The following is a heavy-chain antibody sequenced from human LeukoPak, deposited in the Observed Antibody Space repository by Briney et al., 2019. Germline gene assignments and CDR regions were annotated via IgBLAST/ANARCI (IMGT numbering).Heavy chain of an antibody. CDR3: ARKFRDSSGYYSFYFDY. J-gene: IGHJ4*02. CDR1: GYSFTTYW. V-gene: IGHV5-51*01. CDR2: IYPGDSDI. Sequence: GESLKISCKGSGYSFTTYWIGWVRQMPGRGLEWMGIIYPGDSDIRYSPSFQGQVTISADKSISTAYLQWSSLKASDTAMYCCARKFRDSSGYYSFYFDYWGQGTLVTVSS. D-gene: IGHD3-22*01.